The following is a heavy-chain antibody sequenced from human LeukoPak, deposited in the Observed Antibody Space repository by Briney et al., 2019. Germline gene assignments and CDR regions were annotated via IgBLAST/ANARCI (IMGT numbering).Heavy chain of an antibody. D-gene: IGHD6-13*01. J-gene: IGHJ5*02. V-gene: IGHV1-8*01. CDR2: MNPNSGNT. CDR1: GYTFTSYD. Sequence: GASVKASCKASGYTFTSYDINWVRQATGQGLEWMGWMNPNSGNTGYAQKFQGRVTMTRNTSISTAYMELSSLRSEDTAVYYCARGRSSSWANWFDPWGQGTLVTISS. CDR3: ARGRSSSWANWFDP.